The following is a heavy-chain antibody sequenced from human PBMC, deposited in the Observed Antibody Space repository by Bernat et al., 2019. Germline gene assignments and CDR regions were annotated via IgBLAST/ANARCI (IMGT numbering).Heavy chain of an antibody. CDR3: ARGLFTMVRGAHPGWFDP. CDR2: INPSGGST. Sequence: QVQLVQSGAEVKKPGASVKVSCKASGYTFTSYYMHWVRQAPGQGLEWMGIINPSGGSTSYAQKFQGRVTMTWDTSTSTVYMELSSLRSEDTAVYYCARGLFTMVRGAHPGWFDPWGQGTLVTVSS. CDR1: GYTFTSYY. J-gene: IGHJ5*02. D-gene: IGHD3-10*01. V-gene: IGHV1-46*03.